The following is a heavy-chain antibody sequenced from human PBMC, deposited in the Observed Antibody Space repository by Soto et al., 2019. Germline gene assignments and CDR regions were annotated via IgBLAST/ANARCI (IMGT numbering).Heavy chain of an antibody. J-gene: IGHJ3*02. D-gene: IGHD4-17*01. CDR1: GGSISSYY. CDR3: ARRYGSAFDI. V-gene: IGHV4-59*01. Sequence: QVQLQESGPGLVKPSETLSLTCTVSGGSISSYYWSWIRQPPGKGLEWIGYIFYSGSTNYNPSLKSRVTISVDTSKNQFSLKLSSVTAADTAVYYCARRYGSAFDIWGHGTMVPVSS. CDR2: IFYSGST.